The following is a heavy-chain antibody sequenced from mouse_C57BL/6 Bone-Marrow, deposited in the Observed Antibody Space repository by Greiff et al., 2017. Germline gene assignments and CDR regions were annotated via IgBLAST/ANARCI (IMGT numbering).Heavy chain of an antibody. CDR1: GYTFTSYG. CDR2: IYPRSGNT. V-gene: IGHV1-81*01. D-gene: IGHD1-1*01. J-gene: IGHJ2*01. Sequence: VQLQQSGAELARPGASVKLSCKASGYTFTSYGISWVKQRTGQGLEWIGEIYPRSGNTYYNEKFKGKAKLTADKSSSTAYMELRSLTSEDSAVYFCARGNYYGSSYGYWGQGTTLTVSS. CDR3: ARGNYYGSSYGY.